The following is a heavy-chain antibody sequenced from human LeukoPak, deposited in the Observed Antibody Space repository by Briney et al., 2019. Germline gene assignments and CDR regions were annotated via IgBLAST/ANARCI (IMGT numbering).Heavy chain of an antibody. CDR3: ARDSVTGSDYGGHYYFDY. CDR1: GYTFTSYG. J-gene: IGHJ4*02. V-gene: IGHV1-18*01. D-gene: IGHD4-23*01. Sequence: ASVKVSCKASGYTFTSYGISWVRQAPGQGLEWMGWISAYNGNTNYAQKLQGRVTMTTDTSTSTAYMELRSLRSDDTAVYYSARDSVTGSDYGGHYYFDYWGQGTLVTVSS. CDR2: ISAYNGNT.